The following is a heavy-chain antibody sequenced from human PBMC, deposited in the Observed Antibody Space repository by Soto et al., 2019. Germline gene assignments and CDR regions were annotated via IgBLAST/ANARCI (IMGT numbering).Heavy chain of an antibody. CDR2: IYYSGST. D-gene: IGHD3-10*01. Sequence: KPSETLSLTCTVSGGSISSGGYYWSWVRQHPGKGLEWIGYIYYSGSTYYNPSLKSRVTISVDTSKNQFSLKLSSVTAADTAVYYCARDQSHYGSGNFDPWGQGTLVTVSS. CDR3: ARDQSHYGSGNFDP. V-gene: IGHV4-31*03. J-gene: IGHJ5*02. CDR1: GGSISSGGYY.